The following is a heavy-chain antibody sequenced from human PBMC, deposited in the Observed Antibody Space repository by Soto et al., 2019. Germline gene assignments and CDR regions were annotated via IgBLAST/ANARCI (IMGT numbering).Heavy chain of an antibody. CDR1: GYTFTSYG. CDR2: ISAYNGNT. J-gene: IGHJ4*02. V-gene: IGHV1-18*01. D-gene: IGHD2-15*01. Sequence: QVQLVQSGAEVKKPGASVKVSCKASGYTFTSYGISWVRQAPGQGLEWMGWISAYNGNTNYAQKLQGRVTMTTDTATSTAYMELRSLRSDDTAVYSCARGYCSGGSCYWGDYWGQGTLVTVSS. CDR3: ARGYCSGGSCYWGDY.